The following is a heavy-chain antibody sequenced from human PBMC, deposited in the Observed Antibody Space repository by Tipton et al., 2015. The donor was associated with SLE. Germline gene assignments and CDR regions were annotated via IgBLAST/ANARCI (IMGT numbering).Heavy chain of an antibody. V-gene: IGHV3-33*08. CDR1: GFNFSTYD. CDR2: IWSDGINK. Sequence: RSLRLSCAASGFNFSTYDMHWVRQAPGKGLEWVAVIWSDGINKDYGDSMKGRFTISRDNSKNTLYLQMKSLRAEDTAMYYCVRDARDWPQCLDQWGQGTLVNVSS. D-gene: IGHD5-24*01. J-gene: IGHJ4*02. CDR3: VRDARDWPQCLDQ.